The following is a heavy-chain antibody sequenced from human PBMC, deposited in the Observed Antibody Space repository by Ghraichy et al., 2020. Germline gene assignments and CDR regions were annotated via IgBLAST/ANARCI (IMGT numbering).Heavy chain of an antibody. CDR2: ISSSSSYI. J-gene: IGHJ6*03. CDR1: GFTFSSYS. D-gene: IGHD6-19*01. CDR3: ARDREPGIAVAGASGVYYYYYMDV. Sequence: GGSLRLSCAASGFTFSSYSMNWVRQAPGKGLEWVSSISSSSSYIYYADSVKGRFTISRDNAKNSLYLQMNSLRAEDTAVYYCARDREPGIAVAGASGVYYYYYMDVWGKGTTVTVSS. V-gene: IGHV3-21*01.